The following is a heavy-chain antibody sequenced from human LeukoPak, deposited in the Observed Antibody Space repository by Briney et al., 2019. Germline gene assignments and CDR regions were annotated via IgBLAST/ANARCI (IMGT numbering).Heavy chain of an antibody. V-gene: IGHV1-18*01. CDR3: ARDVVVVVAATHCDY. CDR1: GYTFTSYG. D-gene: IGHD2-15*01. CDR2: ISAYNGNT. Sequence: ASVKVSCKASGYTFTSYGISWVRQAPGQGLEWMGWISAYNGNTNYAQKLQGRVTMTTDTSTSTAYMELRSLRSDDTAVYYCARDVVVVVAATHCDYWGQGTLVTVSS. J-gene: IGHJ4*02.